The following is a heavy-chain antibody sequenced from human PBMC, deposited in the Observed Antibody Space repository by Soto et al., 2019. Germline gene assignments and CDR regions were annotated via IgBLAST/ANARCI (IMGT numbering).Heavy chain of an antibody. Sequence: EVQLVESGGGLVKPGGSLRLSCVASGFTFNNAWMSWVRQAPGKGLEWVGRIKSKTDGGTTDYAAPVKGRFTISRDDSRDTLYLQMDSLETEDTAVYYCLGITVTGTRYFDLWGRGTLVIVSS. V-gene: IGHV3-15*01. CDR2: IKSKTDGGTT. CDR3: LGITVTGTRYFDL. D-gene: IGHD6-19*01. J-gene: IGHJ2*01. CDR1: GFTFNNAW.